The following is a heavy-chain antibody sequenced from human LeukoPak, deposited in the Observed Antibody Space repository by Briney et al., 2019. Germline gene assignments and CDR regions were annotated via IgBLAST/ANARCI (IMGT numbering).Heavy chain of an antibody. J-gene: IGHJ4*02. CDR3: ARGSSSWYRPPYFDY. V-gene: IGHV3-30*02. CDR2: IRYDGSNK. CDR1: GFTFSSYG. Sequence: GGSLRLSCAASGFTFSSYGMHWVRQAPGNGLEWGAFIRYDGSNKYYADSVKGRFTISRDNSKNTLYLQMNSLRAEDTAVYYCARGSSSWYRPPYFDYWGQGTLVTVSS. D-gene: IGHD6-13*01.